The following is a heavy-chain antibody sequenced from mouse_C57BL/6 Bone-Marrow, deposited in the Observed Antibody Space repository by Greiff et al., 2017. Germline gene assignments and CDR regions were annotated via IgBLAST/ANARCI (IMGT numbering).Heavy chain of an antibody. V-gene: IGHV1-26*01. CDR3: ARLRLRPYYFDY. CDR2: INPNNGGT. D-gene: IGHD2-2*01. CDR1: GYTFTDYY. J-gene: IGHJ2*01. Sequence: EVQLQQSGPELVKPGASVQISCKASGYTFTDYYMNWVKQSHGKSLEWIGDINPNNGGTSYNQKFKGKATLTVDKSSSTAYMELRSLTSEDSAVYYCARLRLRPYYFDYWGQGTTLTDSS.